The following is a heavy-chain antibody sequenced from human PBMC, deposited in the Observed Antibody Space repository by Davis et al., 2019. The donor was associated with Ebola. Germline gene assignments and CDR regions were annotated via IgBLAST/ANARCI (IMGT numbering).Heavy chain of an antibody. J-gene: IGHJ4*02. V-gene: IGHV3-15*01. CDR3: AKDTFTDNSSGRYGGLGY. D-gene: IGHD6-19*01. CDR2: IKSKTDGGTT. Sequence: GGSLRLSCVASGFTLNNAWMSWVRQAPGKGLEWVGRIKSKTDGGTTDYAAPVKGRFAMSRDDSKNTLYLQMNSLKIEDTAVYYCAKDTFTDNSSGRYGGLGYWGQGTLVTVSS. CDR1: GFTLNNAW.